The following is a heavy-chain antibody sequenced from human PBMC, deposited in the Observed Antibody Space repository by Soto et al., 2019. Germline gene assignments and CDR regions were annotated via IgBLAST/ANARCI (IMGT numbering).Heavy chain of an antibody. V-gene: IGHV4-30-4*01. D-gene: IGHD3-10*01. CDR3: VRASMVRAYYFDY. CDR2: IYYSGST. Sequence: SETLSLTCTVSGGSISSGDYYWSWIRQPPGKGLEWIGYIYYSGSTYYNPSLKSRVTISVDTSKNQFSLKLSSVTAADTDVYYGVRASMVRAYYFDYGGQVTLVTV. J-gene: IGHJ4*02. CDR1: GGSISSGDYY.